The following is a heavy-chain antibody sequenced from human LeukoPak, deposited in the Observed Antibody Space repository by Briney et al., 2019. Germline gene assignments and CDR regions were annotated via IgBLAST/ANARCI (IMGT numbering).Heavy chain of an antibody. D-gene: IGHD6-19*01. CDR3: ARDPKPGYSSGWPIDY. J-gene: IGHJ4*02. V-gene: IGHV3-7*01. CDR1: GFTSSSYW. CDR2: INQDGSEK. Sequence: GGSLRLSCAASGFTSSSYWMSWVRQAPGKGLEWVATINQDGSEKYYVDSVKGRFTISRDNAKNSLYLQMNSLRAEDTAVYYCARDPKPGYSSGWPIDYWGQGRLVTASS.